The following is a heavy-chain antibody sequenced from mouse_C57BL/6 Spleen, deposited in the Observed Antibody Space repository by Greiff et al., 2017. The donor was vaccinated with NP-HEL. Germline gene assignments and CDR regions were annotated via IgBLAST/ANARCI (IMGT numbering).Heavy chain of an antibody. V-gene: IGHV1-80*01. J-gene: IGHJ1*03. CDR1: GYAFSSYW. CDR3: ARRGYYGSSLWYFDV. CDR2: IYPGDGDT. D-gene: IGHD1-1*01. Sequence: QVQLKESGAELVKPGASVKISCKASGYAFSSYWMNWVKQRPGKGLEWIGQIYPGDGDTNYNGKFKGKATLTADKSSSTAYMQLSSLTSEDSAVYFCARRGYYGSSLWYFDVWGTGTTVTVSS.